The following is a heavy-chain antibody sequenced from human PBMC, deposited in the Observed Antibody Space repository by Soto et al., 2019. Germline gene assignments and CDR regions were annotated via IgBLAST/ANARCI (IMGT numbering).Heavy chain of an antibody. J-gene: IGHJ4*02. CDR1: GGSISSGGYS. V-gene: IGHV4-30-2*01. D-gene: IGHD6-13*01. CDR3: ARAGGLAAVAADY. Sequence: QLQLQESGSGLVKPSQTLSLTCAVSGGSISSGGYSWSWIRQPPGKGLEWIGYIYHSGSTYYNPSIKSRVTISVDRSRNQFSLKVSSVTAADTAVYYCARAGGLAAVAADYWGQGTLVTVSS. CDR2: IYHSGST.